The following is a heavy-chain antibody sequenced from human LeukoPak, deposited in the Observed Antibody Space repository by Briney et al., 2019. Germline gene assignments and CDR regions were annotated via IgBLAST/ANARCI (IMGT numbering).Heavy chain of an antibody. J-gene: IGHJ4*02. CDR2: IIPLLNTS. V-gene: IGHV1-69*05. D-gene: IGHD6-13*01. CDR1: GGTFRSKA. Sequence: SVKVSCKASGGTFRSKAINWVRQAPGQGLEWVGGIIPLLNTSIYAQKFQGRVTIITDESATTADMELNSLRSEDTAVYFCARGFSSSWSYFENWGQGTLVTVSS. CDR3: ARGFSSSWSYFEN.